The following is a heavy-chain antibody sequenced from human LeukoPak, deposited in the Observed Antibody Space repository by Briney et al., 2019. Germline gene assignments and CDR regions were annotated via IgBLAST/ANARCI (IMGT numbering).Heavy chain of an antibody. D-gene: IGHD2-2*02. Sequence: PSETLSLTCAVYGGSFSGYYWSWIRQPPGKGLEWIGEINHSGSTNYNPSLKSRVTTSVDTSKNQFSLKLSSVTAADTAVYYCARGKKQGYCSSTSCYSAYYYYMDVWGKGTTVTVSS. CDR2: INHSGST. CDR3: ARGKKQGYCSSTSCYSAYYYYMDV. CDR1: GGSFSGYY. J-gene: IGHJ6*03. V-gene: IGHV4-34*01.